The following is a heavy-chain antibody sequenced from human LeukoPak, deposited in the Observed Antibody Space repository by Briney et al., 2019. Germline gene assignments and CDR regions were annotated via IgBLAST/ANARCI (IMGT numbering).Heavy chain of an antibody. Sequence: GGSLRLSCAAPGFTFSSYAMHWVRQAPGKGLEWVAVISYDGSNKYYADSVKGRFTISRDNSKNTLYLQMNSLRAEDTAVYYCAREHCSGGSCYYGLWYYFDYWGQGTLVTVSS. J-gene: IGHJ4*02. D-gene: IGHD2-15*01. CDR1: GFTFSSYA. CDR2: ISYDGSNK. CDR3: AREHCSGGSCYYGLWYYFDY. V-gene: IGHV3-30-3*01.